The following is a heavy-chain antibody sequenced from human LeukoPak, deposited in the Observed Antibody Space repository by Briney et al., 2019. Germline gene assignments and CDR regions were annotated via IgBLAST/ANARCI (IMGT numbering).Heavy chain of an antibody. CDR3: ARDWSGYMDV. Sequence: PSETLSLTCTVSGGSISSSSYYWGWIRQPPGKGLEWIGSIYYSGSTYYNPSLKSRVTISVDTSKNQFSLKLSSVTAADTVVYYCARDWSGYMDVWGKGTTVTVSS. V-gene: IGHV4-39*07. J-gene: IGHJ6*03. CDR2: IYYSGST. D-gene: IGHD3-3*01. CDR1: GGSISSSSYY.